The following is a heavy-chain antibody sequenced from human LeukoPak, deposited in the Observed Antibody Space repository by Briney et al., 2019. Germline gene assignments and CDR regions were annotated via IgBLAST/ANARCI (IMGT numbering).Heavy chain of an antibody. V-gene: IGHV4-59*01. CDR3: ARVGGSNWYGWLDP. CDR2: IYYSGST. J-gene: IGHJ5*02. CDR1: GGSISDYY. D-gene: IGHD6-13*01. Sequence: PSETLSLTCTVSGGSISDYYLSWIRQPPGEGLQWIGYIYYSGSTTYNPLFKSRVTLSVDTSKKQFSLKLSSVTAADTALYYCARVGGSNWYGWLDPWGQGTLVTVSS.